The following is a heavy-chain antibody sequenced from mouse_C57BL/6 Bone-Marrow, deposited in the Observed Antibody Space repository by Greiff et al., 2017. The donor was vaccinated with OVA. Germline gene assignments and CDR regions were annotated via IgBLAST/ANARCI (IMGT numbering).Heavy chain of an antibody. CDR2: ISYDGSN. Sequence: EVKLMESGPGLVKPSQSLSLTCSVTGYSITSGYYWNWIRQFPGNKLEWMGYISYDGSNNYNPSLKNRISITRDTSKNQFFLKLNSVTTEDTATYYCAGFYQAWFAYWGQGTLVTVSA. V-gene: IGHV3-6*01. CDR1: GYSITSGYY. CDR3: AGFYQAWFAY. J-gene: IGHJ3*01.